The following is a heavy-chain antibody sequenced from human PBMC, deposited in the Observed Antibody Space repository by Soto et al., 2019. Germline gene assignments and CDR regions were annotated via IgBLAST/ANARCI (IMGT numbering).Heavy chain of an antibody. V-gene: IGHV3-23*01. CDR3: AKEARPRIKAGPTYFGY. J-gene: IGHJ4*02. CDR2: ISGSGGST. D-gene: IGHD6-13*01. CDR1: GFTFSSYA. Sequence: GGSLRLSCAASGFTFSSYAMSWVRQAPGKGLEWVSAISGSGGSTYYADSVKGRFTISRDNSKNTLYLQMNSLRAEDTAVYYCAKEARPRIKAGPTYFGYWGQGTLVTVSS.